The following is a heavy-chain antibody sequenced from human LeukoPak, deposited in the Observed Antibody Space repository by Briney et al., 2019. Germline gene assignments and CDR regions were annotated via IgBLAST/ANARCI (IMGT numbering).Heavy chain of an antibody. V-gene: IGHV1-46*01. CDR3: ARAWIQLSIDY. J-gene: IGHJ4*02. Sequence: ASVTVSCTASGYTFTSYYMHWVRQAPGQGLEWMGIINPSGGSTSYAQKFQGRVTMTRDTSTSTVYMELSSLRSEDTAVYYCARAWIQLSIDYWGQGTLVTVSS. CDR2: INPSGGST. CDR1: GYTFTSYY. D-gene: IGHD5-18*01.